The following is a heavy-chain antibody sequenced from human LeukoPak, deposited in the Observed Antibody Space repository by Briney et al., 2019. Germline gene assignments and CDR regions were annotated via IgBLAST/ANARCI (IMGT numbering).Heavy chain of an antibody. D-gene: IGHD3-22*01. CDR2: ISYDGSNK. CDR3: ARDGYYYDSSGSYYRVPYYYGMDV. Sequence: GRSLRLSCAASGFTFSSYAMHWVRQAPGKGLEWVAVISYDGSNKYYADSVKGRFTISRDNSKNTLYLQMNSLRAEDTAVYYCARDGYYYDSSGSYYRVPYYYGMDVWGQGTTVTVSS. V-gene: IGHV3-30-3*01. J-gene: IGHJ6*02. CDR1: GFTFSSYA.